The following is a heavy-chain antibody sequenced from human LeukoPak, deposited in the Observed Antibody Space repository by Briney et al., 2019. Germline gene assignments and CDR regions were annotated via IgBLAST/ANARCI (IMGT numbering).Heavy chain of an antibody. J-gene: IGHJ4*02. CDR3: ARSSSSWYEDEIYYFDY. CDR1: GYTFTGYY. CDR2: INPNSGGT. Sequence: ASVKVSCKASGYTFTGYYMHWVRQAPGQGLEWMGWINPNSGGTNYAQKFQGRVTMTRDTSISTAYMELSRLRSDDTAVYYCARSSSSWYEDEIYYFDYWGQGTLATVSS. V-gene: IGHV1-2*02. D-gene: IGHD6-13*01.